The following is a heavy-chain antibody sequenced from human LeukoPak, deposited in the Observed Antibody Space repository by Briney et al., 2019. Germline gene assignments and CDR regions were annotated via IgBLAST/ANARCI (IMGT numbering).Heavy chain of an antibody. D-gene: IGHD3-22*01. Sequence: GGSLRLPCAASGFTLSSYAMSWVRQAPGKGLEWVSAISGSGGSTYYADSVKGRFTISRDNSKNTLYLQMNSLRAEDTAVYYCAKVYYYDSSGYRPTLDYWGQGTPVTVSS. CDR1: GFTLSSYA. CDR3: AKVYYYDSSGYRPTLDY. J-gene: IGHJ4*02. CDR2: ISGSGGST. V-gene: IGHV3-23*01.